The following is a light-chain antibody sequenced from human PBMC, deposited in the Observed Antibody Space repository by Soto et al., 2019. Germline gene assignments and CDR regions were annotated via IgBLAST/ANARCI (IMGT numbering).Light chain of an antibody. CDR2: GAS. CDR1: QSVSRN. V-gene: IGKV3-15*01. Sequence: EIVMTQSPAILSVSPGERVTLSCRASQSVSRNIAWYQQTPGQPPRLLIYGASTRATGTPDRFSGSASGTQFPLPITRLQFEDFAVYYCKEYDTLPWGPFTFGPGTKVDAK. CDR3: KEYDTLPWGPFT. J-gene: IGKJ3*01.